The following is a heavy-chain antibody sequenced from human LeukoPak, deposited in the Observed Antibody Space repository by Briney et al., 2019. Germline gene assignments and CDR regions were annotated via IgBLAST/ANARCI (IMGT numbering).Heavy chain of an antibody. CDR2: ISAYNGNT. D-gene: IGHD6-13*01. CDR1: GYTFTSYG. CDR3: ARGYLPNSSSWYGAFDY. Sequence: ASVKVSCKASGYTFTSYGISWVRQAPGQGLEWMGWISAYNGNTNYAQKLQGRVTMTTDTSTSTAYMELRSLRSDDTAVYYCARGYLPNSSSWYGAFDYWGQGTLVTVSS. V-gene: IGHV1-18*01. J-gene: IGHJ4*02.